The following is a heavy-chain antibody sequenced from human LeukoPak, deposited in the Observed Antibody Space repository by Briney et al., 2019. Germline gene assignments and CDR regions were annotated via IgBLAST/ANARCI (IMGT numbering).Heavy chain of an antibody. V-gene: IGHV4-59*01. D-gene: IGHD3-3*01. CDR2: ISYSGST. J-gene: IGHJ4*02. CDR1: GGSISSYS. CDR3: ARHNYDFWSGYQEIYFDY. Sequence: PSGTLSLTCTVSGGSISSYSRSWVRQPPGKGLEWMGCISYSGSTNYNPSLKSRVTISVDTSKNQFSLKLSSVTAADTAVYYCARHNYDFWSGYQEIYFDYWGQGTLVTVSS.